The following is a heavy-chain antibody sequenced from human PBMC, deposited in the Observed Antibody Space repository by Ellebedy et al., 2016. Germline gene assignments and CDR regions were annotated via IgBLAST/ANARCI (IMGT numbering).Heavy chain of an antibody. Sequence: ASVKVSCKASGNTFTGHYVHWVRQAPGQGLEWMGWINPNNGGTKYAQKLPGRVTMTRDTSISTAYMELSRLRSDDTALYYCARGHSATDLDYWGLGTLVTVSS. CDR2: INPNNGGT. V-gene: IGHV1-2*02. D-gene: IGHD2/OR15-2a*01. J-gene: IGHJ4*02. CDR1: GNTFTGHY. CDR3: ARGHSATDLDY.